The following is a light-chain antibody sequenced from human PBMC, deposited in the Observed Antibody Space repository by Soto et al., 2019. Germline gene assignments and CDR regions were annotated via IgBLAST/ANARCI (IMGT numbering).Light chain of an antibody. CDR1: SSNIGSNT. J-gene: IGLJ3*02. CDR3: AAWDDSLNGNWV. Sequence: QSVLTQPPSASGTPGQRVTISCSGSSSNIGSNTVNWYQQLPGTPPKLHIYSNNQRPSGVPDRFSGSKSGTSDTLAISGLQSEDEADYYCAAWDDSLNGNWVFGGGTKLTVL. CDR2: SNN. V-gene: IGLV1-44*01.